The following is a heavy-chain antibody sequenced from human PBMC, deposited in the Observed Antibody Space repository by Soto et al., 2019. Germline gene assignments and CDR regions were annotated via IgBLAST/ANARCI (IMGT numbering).Heavy chain of an antibody. CDR1: GGSISSYY. Sequence: SETLSLTCTVSGGSISSYYWSWIRQPPGKGLEWIGYIYYSGSTNYNPSLKSRVTISVDTSKNQFSLKLSSVTAADTAVYYCARVAHIVATIMPRNWYFDLWGRGTLVTVSS. CDR2: IYYSGST. J-gene: IGHJ2*01. D-gene: IGHD5-12*01. V-gene: IGHV4-59*01. CDR3: ARVAHIVATIMPRNWYFDL.